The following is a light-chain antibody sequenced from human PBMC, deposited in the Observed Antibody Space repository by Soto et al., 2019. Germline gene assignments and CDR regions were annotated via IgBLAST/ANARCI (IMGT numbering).Light chain of an antibody. CDR2: KAS. CDR1: QSISNW. CDR3: QQYNTYPWT. Sequence: DIPMTQSPSTLSASVGDTVTITCRASQSISNWLAWYQQRPGKAPNLLIYKASSLEGGVPSRFSGSGSGTDFTLTIRSLQPDDCATYYCQQYNTYPWTFGQGTRVE. J-gene: IGKJ1*01. V-gene: IGKV1-5*03.